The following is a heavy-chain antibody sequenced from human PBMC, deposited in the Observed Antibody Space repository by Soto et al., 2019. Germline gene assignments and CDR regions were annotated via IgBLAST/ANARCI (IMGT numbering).Heavy chain of an antibody. CDR2: INHSGST. CDR3: ARGRPMTKVTTSSFYYYYYMDV. J-gene: IGHJ6*03. CDR1: GGSFSGYY. D-gene: IGHD4-17*01. V-gene: IGHV4-34*01. Sequence: SETLSLTCAVYGGSFSGYYWSWIRQPPGKGLEWIGEINHSGSTNYNPSLKSRVTISVDTSKNQFSLKLSSVTAADTAVYYCARGRPMTKVTTSSFYYYYYMDVWGKGTTVNVS.